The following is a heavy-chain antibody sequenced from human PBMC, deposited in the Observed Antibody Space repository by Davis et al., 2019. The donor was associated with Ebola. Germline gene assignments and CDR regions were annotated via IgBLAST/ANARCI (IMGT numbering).Heavy chain of an antibody. D-gene: IGHD3-22*01. CDR1: GFTFSNHG. J-gene: IGHJ4*02. Sequence: GESLKISCAASGFTFSNHGMHWVRQAPGKGLEWVAVTSYDGSNKYYADSVKGRFTISRDNSKNTLYLQMNSLRAEDTAVYYCAAPYDSSGNWGQGTLVTVSS. CDR2: TSYDGSNK. V-gene: IGHV3-30*03. CDR3: AAPYDSSGN.